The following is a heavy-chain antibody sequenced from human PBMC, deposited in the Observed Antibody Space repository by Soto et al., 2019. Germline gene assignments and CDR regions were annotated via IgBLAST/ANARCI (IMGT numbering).Heavy chain of an antibody. J-gene: IGHJ4*02. CDR2: IIPIFGTA. D-gene: IGHD3-22*01. Sequence: QVQLVQSGAEVKKPGSSVKVSCKASGGTFSSYAISWVRQAPGQGLEWMGGIIPIFGTANYAQKFQGRVTITADESPSTAYMERSSLRSEDTAVYYCARDRGFSSGYYLYYFDYWGQGTLVTVSS. CDR3: ARDRGFSSGYYLYYFDY. V-gene: IGHV1-69*01. CDR1: GGTFSSYA.